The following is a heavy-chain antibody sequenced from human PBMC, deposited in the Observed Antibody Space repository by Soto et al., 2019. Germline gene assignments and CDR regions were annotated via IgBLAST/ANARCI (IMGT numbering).Heavy chain of an antibody. V-gene: IGHV4-4*02. Sequence: QVQLQESGPGLVKPSGTLSLTCAVSGGSISSSNWWSWVRQPPGKGLEWIGEIYHSGSTNYNPSLKSRVTISEDKSKNQFPVKLGSVTAANTAVYYCARVSSGDYSNYDWFDPWGQGTLVTVSS. CDR3: ARVSSGDYSNYDWFDP. D-gene: IGHD4-4*01. CDR1: GGSISSSNW. J-gene: IGHJ5*02. CDR2: IYHSGST.